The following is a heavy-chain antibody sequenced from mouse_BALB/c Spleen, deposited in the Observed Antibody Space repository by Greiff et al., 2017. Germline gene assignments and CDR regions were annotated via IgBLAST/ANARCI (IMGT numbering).Heavy chain of an antibody. J-gene: IGHJ1*01. CDR3: ARGGSTSYWYFDV. CDR2: IWGDGST. Sequence: QVQLQQSGPGLVAPSQSLSITCTVSGFSLTGYGVNWVRQPPGKGLEWLGMIWGDGSTDYNSALKSRLSISKDNSKSQVFLKMNSLQTDDTARYYCARGGSTSYWYFDVWGAGTTVTVSS. CDR1: GFSLTGYG. D-gene: IGHD5-1*01. V-gene: IGHV2-6-7*01.